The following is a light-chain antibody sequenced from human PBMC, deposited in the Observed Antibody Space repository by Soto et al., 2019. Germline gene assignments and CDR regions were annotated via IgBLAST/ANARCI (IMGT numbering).Light chain of an antibody. J-gene: IGKJ1*01. CDR3: QHSYSTLWT. CDR2: AAS. V-gene: IGKV1-39*01. Sequence: DIQMTQSPSSLSASVGDRVTITCRASQSISSYLHWYQQKPGKVPKLLIYAASSLQSGVPSRFSGSGSGTDFTLTISSLQPEDFATYYCQHSYSTLWTFGQGTKVEIK. CDR1: QSISSY.